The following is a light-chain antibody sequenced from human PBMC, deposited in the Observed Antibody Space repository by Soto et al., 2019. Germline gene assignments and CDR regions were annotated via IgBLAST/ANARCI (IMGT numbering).Light chain of an antibody. CDR2: DAS. CDR3: QQYGSSPWT. V-gene: IGKV3-20*01. CDR1: QSVDKY. Sequence: EIVMTQSPATLSLSPGERATLSCRASQSVDKYLVWYQQKPGQAPRLLIYDASNRATGIPARFSGSGSGTDFTLTISRLEPEDFAVYYCQQYGSSPWTFGQGTKVEIK. J-gene: IGKJ1*01.